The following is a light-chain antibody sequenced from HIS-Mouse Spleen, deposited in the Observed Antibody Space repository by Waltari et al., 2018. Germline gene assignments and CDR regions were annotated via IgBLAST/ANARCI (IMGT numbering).Light chain of an antibody. CDR1: ALPKKY. V-gene: IGLV3-10*01. Sequence: SYELTQPPSVSVSPGQTARITCSGDALPKKYAYWYQQKSGQAPVLVIYEDSKRPSWIPVILSGSRSGTMATVTISGAQVEDEADYYCYATDSSGNHRVFGGGTKLTVL. CDR3: YATDSSGNHRV. J-gene: IGLJ2*01. CDR2: EDS.